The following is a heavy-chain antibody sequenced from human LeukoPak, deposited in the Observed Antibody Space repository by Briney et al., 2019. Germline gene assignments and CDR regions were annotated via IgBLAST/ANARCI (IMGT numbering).Heavy chain of an antibody. Sequence: SETLSLTCTVSGGSISSSSYYWGWIRQPPGKGLEWIGSIYYSGSTYYNPSLKSRVTISVDTSKNQFSLKLSSVTAADTAVYYCARHARIVGATANFDYWGQGTLVTVSS. CDR1: GGSISSSSYY. D-gene: IGHD1-26*01. V-gene: IGHV4-39*01. CDR2: IYYSGST. J-gene: IGHJ4*02. CDR3: ARHARIVGATANFDY.